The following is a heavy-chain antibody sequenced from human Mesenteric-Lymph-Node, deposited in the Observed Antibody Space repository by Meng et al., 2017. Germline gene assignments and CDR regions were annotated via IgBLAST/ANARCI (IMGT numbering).Heavy chain of an antibody. CDR1: GFTFGDYA. D-gene: IGHD3-16*01. CDR3: TRVYDYVWGSFDY. CDR2: IRSKAYGGTT. J-gene: IGHJ4*02. V-gene: IGHV3-49*03. Sequence: GESLKISCTASGFTFGDYAMSWFRQAPGKGLEWVGFIRSKAYGGTTEYAASVKGRFTISRDDSKSIAYLQMNSLKTEDTAVYYCTRVYDYVWGSFDYWGQGTLVTVSS.